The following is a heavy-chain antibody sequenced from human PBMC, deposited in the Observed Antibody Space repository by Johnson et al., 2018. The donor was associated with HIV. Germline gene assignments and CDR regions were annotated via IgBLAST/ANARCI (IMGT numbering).Heavy chain of an antibody. Sequence: QVQLVESGGGLVQPGGSLRLSCAASGFTVSSYYMTWVRQAPGKGLEWVSGISSNDSTIAYADSVKGRFTISRDTAKNTLYLQMKSLRTEDTAVYYCARGSTMRVSALDLWGQGTMVTVSS. D-gene: IGHD3-22*01. J-gene: IGHJ3*01. V-gene: IGHV3-11*04. CDR1: GFTVSSYY. CDR2: ISSNDSTI. CDR3: ARGSTMRVSALDL.